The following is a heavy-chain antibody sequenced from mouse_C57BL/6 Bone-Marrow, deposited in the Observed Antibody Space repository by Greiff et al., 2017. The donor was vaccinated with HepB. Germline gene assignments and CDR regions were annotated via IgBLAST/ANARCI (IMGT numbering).Heavy chain of an antibody. CDR1: GYSITSGYY. CDR3: ARGGDYDGAWFAY. Sequence: EVHLVESGPGLVKPSQSLSLTCSVTGYSITSGYYWNWIRQFPGNKLEWMGYISYDGSNNYNPSLKNRISITRDTSKNQFFLKLNSVTTEDTATYYCARGGDYDGAWFAYWGQGTLVTVSA. D-gene: IGHD2-4*01. V-gene: IGHV3-6*01. CDR2: ISYDGSN. J-gene: IGHJ3*01.